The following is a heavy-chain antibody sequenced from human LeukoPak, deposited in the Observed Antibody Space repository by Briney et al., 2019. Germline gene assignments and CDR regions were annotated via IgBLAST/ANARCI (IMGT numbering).Heavy chain of an antibody. CDR3: ARDRVGATDYFDY. D-gene: IGHD1-26*01. CDR2: ISSSSSYI. J-gene: IGHJ4*02. V-gene: IGHV3-21*01. CDR1: GFTFSSYS. Sequence: GGSLRLSCAASGFTFSSYSMNWVRQAPGKGLEWVSSISSSSSYIYYADSVKGRFTISRDNSKNTLYLQMNSLRAEDTAVYYCARDRVGATDYFDYWGQGTLVTVSS.